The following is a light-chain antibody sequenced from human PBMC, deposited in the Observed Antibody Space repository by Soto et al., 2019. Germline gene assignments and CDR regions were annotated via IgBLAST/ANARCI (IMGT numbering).Light chain of an antibody. Sequence: QSALTQPASVSGSPGQSITISCTGTSSDVGGYNYVSWYQQHPGKAPKLMIYDVSNRPSGVSNRFSGSKSGNTASLTISGLQAEDEAAYYCSSYTSSSTSYVVFGGGTKLTVL. V-gene: IGLV2-14*01. CDR2: DVS. CDR3: SSYTSSSTSYVV. J-gene: IGLJ2*01. CDR1: SSDVGGYNY.